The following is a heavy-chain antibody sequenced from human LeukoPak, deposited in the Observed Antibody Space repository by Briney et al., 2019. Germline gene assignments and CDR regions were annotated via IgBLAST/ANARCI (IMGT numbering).Heavy chain of an antibody. D-gene: IGHD2-21*01. J-gene: IGHJ6*02. V-gene: IGHV3-66*01. CDR2: IYAGGST. CDR1: GFTVSSNY. Sequence: PGGSLRLACAASGFTVSSNYMSWVRQAPGKWLEWVSMIYAGGSTYYADSVKGRFTISRDNSKDTLYLQMSSLRAEDTAVYCCASGLYGMDVWGQGTTVTVSS. CDR3: ASGLYGMDV.